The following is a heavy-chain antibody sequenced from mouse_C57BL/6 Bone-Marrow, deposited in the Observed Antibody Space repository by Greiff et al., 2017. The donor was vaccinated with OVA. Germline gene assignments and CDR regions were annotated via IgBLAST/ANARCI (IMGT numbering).Heavy chain of an antibody. J-gene: IGHJ2*01. V-gene: IGHV1-69*01. CDR3: AREGTRGGYFDY. CDR1: GYTFTSYW. CDR2: IDTSDSYT. D-gene: IGHD3-3*01. Sequence: VQLQQPGAELVMPGASVKLSCKASGYTFTSYWMHWVKQRPGQGLEWIGEIDTSDSYTNYNQKFKGKSTLTVDKSSSTAYMQLSSLTSEDSAVYYCAREGTRGGYFDYWGQGTTLTVSS.